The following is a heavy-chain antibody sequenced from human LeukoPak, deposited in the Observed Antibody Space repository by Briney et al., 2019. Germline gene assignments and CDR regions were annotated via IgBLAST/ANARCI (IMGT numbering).Heavy chain of an antibody. CDR3: AREIYYYDSGGYYD. Sequence: GGSLRLSCAVSGFTVSSNYMNWVRQAPGKGLEWVSVIYSGGSTHYADSVKGRFTIYRDNSKNTLYLQMHSLRAEDTAVNYCAREIYYYDSGGYYDWGQGTMVTVSS. J-gene: IGHJ3*01. D-gene: IGHD3-22*01. CDR1: GFTVSSNY. V-gene: IGHV3-66*02. CDR2: IYSGGST.